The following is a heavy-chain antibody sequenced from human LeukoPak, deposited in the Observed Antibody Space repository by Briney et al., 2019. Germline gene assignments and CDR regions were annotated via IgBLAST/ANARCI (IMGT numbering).Heavy chain of an antibody. CDR1: GYTFTCYY. J-gene: IGHJ3*02. V-gene: IGHV1-2*02. Sequence: ASVKVSCKASGYTFTCYYMHWVRQAPGQGLEWMGWINPNSGGTNYAQKFQGRVTMTRDTSISTAYMELSRLRSDDTAVYYFARVQDSTLYAFDIWGKGTMVTVSS. CDR2: INPNSGGT. CDR3: ARVQDSTLYAFDI.